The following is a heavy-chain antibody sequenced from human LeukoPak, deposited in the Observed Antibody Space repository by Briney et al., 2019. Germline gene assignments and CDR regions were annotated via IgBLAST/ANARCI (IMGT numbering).Heavy chain of an antibody. D-gene: IGHD6-19*01. V-gene: IGHV1-69*06. CDR2: IIPIFGTA. CDR1: GGTFSSYA. J-gene: IGHJ4*02. Sequence: VASVKVSCKASGGTFSSYAISWVRQAPGQGLEWMGGIIPIFGTANYAQKFQGRVTITADKSTSTAYMELSSLRSEDTAVYYCARVSVAGTTFDYWGQGTLVTVSS. CDR3: ARVSVAGTTFDY.